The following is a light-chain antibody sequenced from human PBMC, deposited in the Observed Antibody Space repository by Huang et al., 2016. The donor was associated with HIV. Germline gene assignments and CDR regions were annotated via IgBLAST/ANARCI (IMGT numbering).Light chain of an antibody. CDR2: DAS. CDR3: QHRGT. V-gene: IGKV3-11*01. CDR1: QTMRDY. J-gene: IGKJ1*01. Sequence: EIVLTQSPATLSLSPGDTATLSCRASQTMRDYFAWYQQKPGQAPRLLIFDASNRATGIPVRFSGSGSGTDVPLTISSLEPEDFAVYYCQHRGTVGQGTKVEVK.